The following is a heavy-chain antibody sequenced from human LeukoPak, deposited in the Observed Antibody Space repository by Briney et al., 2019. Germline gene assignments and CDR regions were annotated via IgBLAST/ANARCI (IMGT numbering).Heavy chain of an antibody. D-gene: IGHD3-10*01. CDR3: ARVRGLCFGVRNDS. Sequence: SETLSLTCAVSGGSFSGYYWSWIRQPPGKGLEWIGEIDHTGSTHYNPSLKSRVTMSVDASKNQFSLKLTSVTAADTAVYYCARVRGLCFGVRNDSWGQGTVVTVSS. V-gene: IGHV4-34*01. J-gene: IGHJ4*02. CDR1: GGSFSGYY. CDR2: IDHTGST.